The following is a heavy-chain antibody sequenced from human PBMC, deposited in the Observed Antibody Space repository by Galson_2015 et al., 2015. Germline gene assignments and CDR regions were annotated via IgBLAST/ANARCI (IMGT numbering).Heavy chain of an antibody. V-gene: IGHV1-18*01. Sequence: SVKVSCKASGYTFTTYGIAWVRQAPGQGLEWMGWISAYNGNTNYAQKLQGRVTMATDTSTNTAYMELRSLRSDDTAVYYCARDGYFDYWAQGTLVTVSS. CDR3: ARDGYFDY. J-gene: IGHJ4*02. CDR2: ISAYNGNT. CDR1: GYTFTTYG.